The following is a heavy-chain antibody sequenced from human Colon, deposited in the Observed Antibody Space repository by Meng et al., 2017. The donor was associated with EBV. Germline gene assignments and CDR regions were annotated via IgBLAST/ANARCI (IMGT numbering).Heavy chain of an antibody. V-gene: IGHV4-39*01. Sequence: QRQGSGQGLLKPSWTLSPTCTASGGSISSSPYCWGWVRQPPGKGLQWIGTIYHSGSTSYNPSLQSRVTMFVDTSKNQFSLMLTSVTATDTAVYYCARRRGGSGRDCWGQGTLVTVSS. D-gene: IGHD3-10*01. CDR2: IYHSGST. CDR1: GGSISSSPYC. J-gene: IGHJ4*02. CDR3: ARRRGGSGRDC.